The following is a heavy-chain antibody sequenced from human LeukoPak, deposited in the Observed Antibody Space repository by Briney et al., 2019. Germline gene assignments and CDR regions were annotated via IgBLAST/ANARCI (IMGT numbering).Heavy chain of an antibody. Sequence: GGSLRLSCAASGFTFSSYAMHWVRQAPGKGLEWVAVISYDGSNKYYADSVKGRFTTSRDNSKNTLYLQMNSLRAEDTAVYYCADTVTTYGHFDYWGQGTLVTVSS. CDR2: ISYDGSNK. J-gene: IGHJ4*02. D-gene: IGHD4-17*01. V-gene: IGHV3-30-3*01. CDR3: ADTVTTYGHFDY. CDR1: GFTFSSYA.